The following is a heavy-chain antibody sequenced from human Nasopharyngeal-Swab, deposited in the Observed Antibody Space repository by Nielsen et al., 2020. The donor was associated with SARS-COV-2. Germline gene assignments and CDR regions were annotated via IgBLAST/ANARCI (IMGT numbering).Heavy chain of an antibody. J-gene: IGHJ2*01. CDR2: ISSSSSYT. D-gene: IGHD3-22*01. CDR3: ASEVRIDSSGYYRWYFDL. CDR1: GFTFSDYY. V-gene: IGHV3-11*06. Sequence: GGSLRLSCAASGFTFSDYYMSWIRQAPGKGLEWVSYISSSSSYTNYADSVKGRFTISRDNAKNSLYLQMNSLRAEDTAVYYCASEVRIDSSGYYRWYFDLWGRGTLVTVSS.